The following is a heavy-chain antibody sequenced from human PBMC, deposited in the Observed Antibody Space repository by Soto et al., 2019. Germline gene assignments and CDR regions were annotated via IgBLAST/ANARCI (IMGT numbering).Heavy chain of an antibody. CDR3: ARVPATVTTFGDFDY. V-gene: IGHV3-30-3*01. J-gene: IGHJ4*02. CDR2: ISYDGSNK. Sequence: QVQLVESGGGVVQPGRSLRLSCAASGFTFSSYAMHWVRQAPGKGLEWVAVISYDGSNKYYADSVKGRFTISRDNSKNTLYLQMHSLRAEDTAVYYCARVPATVTTFGDFDYWGQGTLVTVSS. D-gene: IGHD4-17*01. CDR1: GFTFSSYA.